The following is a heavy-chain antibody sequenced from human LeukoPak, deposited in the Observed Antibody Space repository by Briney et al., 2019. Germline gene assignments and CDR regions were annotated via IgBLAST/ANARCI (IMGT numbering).Heavy chain of an antibody. CDR3: ASAADDAFDI. CDR1: GGSISSSSYY. J-gene: IGHJ3*02. D-gene: IGHD6-13*01. Sequence: SETLSLTCTVSGGSISSSSYYWGWIRQPPGKGLEWIGSIYYSGSTYYNPSLKSRVTISVDTSKNQFSLKLSSVTAADTAVYYCASAADDAFDIWGQGTMVTVSS. V-gene: IGHV4-39*01. CDR2: IYYSGST.